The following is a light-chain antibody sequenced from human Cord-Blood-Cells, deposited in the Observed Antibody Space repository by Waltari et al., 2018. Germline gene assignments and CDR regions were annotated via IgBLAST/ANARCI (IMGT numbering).Light chain of an antibody. CDR1: QSVSSSY. Sequence: EIVLTQSPGTLSLSPGERATLSCRASQSVSSSYLAWYQQKPGQAPRLLIYGASSRATGIPDRFSGSGSGTECTLTISRLEPEDLAVYYCQQYGSSPITFGQGTRLEIK. J-gene: IGKJ5*01. CDR3: QQYGSSPIT. CDR2: GAS. V-gene: IGKV3-20*01.